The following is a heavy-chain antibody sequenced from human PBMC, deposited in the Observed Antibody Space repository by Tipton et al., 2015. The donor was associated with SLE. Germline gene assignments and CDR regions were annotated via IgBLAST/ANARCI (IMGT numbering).Heavy chain of an antibody. V-gene: IGHV3-64*01. CDR2: ISNNGGNP. CDR3: ARRATTNSYDY. Sequence: SLRLSCVASGFTFSNYAMHWVRLAPGKGLEYVSAISNNGGNPYYANSVKGRFTISRDDSKNMLYLQMGSLRDEDMGVYYCARRATTNSYDYWSRGTLVTVSS. J-gene: IGHJ4*02. D-gene: IGHD1-26*01. CDR1: GFTFSNYA.